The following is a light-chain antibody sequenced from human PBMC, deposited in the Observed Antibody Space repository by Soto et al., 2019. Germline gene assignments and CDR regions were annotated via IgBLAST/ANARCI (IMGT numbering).Light chain of an antibody. CDR2: EVS. Sequence: QSALTQPASVSGSPGQPITISCTGTYSDVGGYNRVSWYQHHPGKAPKMLIFEVSTRPSGISDRFSGSKSGDTASLTISGLQAEDEADYYCVSYIESSVTHWVFGGGTKLTVL. V-gene: IGLV2-14*01. J-gene: IGLJ3*02. CDR3: VSYIESSVTHWV. CDR1: YSDVGGYNR.